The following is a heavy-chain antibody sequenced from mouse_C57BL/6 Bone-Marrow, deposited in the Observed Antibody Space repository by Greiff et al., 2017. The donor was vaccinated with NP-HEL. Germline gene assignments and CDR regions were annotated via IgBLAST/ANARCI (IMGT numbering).Heavy chain of an antibody. Sequence: GGSMKLSCAASGFTFSDAWMDWVRQSPEKGLEWVAEIRNKANNHATYYAESVKGRFTISRDDSKSSVYLQMNSLRAEDTGIYYCTSPYYYGSSFYFDYWGQGTTLTVSS. CDR3: TSPYYYGSSFYFDY. CDR2: IRNKANNHAT. D-gene: IGHD1-1*01. CDR1: GFTFSDAW. V-gene: IGHV6-6*01. J-gene: IGHJ2*01.